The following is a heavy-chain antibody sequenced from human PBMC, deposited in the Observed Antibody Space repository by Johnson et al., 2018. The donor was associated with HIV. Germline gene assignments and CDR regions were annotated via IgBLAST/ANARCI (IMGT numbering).Heavy chain of an antibody. V-gene: IGHV3-7*01. CDR3: AKDAGTYHPFDAFDI. J-gene: IGHJ3*02. D-gene: IGHD3-10*01. Sequence: VQLVESGGGVGQPGRSLKVPCAASGFTFSSYWMTWVRQAPGKGLEWVANIKEDGSEKYYVDSVKGRFTISRDNSKSTLYLQMNSLRVEDTAIYYCAKDAGTYHPFDAFDIWGQGTMVTVSS. CDR1: GFTFSSYW. CDR2: IKEDGSEK.